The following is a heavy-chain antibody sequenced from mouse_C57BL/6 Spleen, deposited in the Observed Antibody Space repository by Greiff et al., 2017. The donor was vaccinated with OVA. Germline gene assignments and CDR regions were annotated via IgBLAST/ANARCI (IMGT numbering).Heavy chain of an antibody. CDR2: IDPSDSYT. Sequence: QVQLQQPGAELVMPGASVKLSCKASGSTFPSYWMHWVKQRPGQGLEWIGEIDPSDSYTNYNQKFKGKSTLTVDKSSSTAYMQLSSLTSEDYAVYYCARGAHYGSFAYWGQGTLGTVSA. CDR1: GSTFPSYW. J-gene: IGHJ3*01. CDR3: ARGAHYGSFAY. D-gene: IGHD1-2*01. V-gene: IGHV1-69*01.